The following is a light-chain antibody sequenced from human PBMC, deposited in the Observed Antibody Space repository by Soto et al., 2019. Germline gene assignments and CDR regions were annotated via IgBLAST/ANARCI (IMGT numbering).Light chain of an antibody. J-gene: IGKJ2*01. Sequence: DIQMTQSPSTLSASVGDRVTITCRARQSISSWLAWYQQKPGKAPKLLIYKESRLGSGVPSRFSCSGSGTEVTLTISSLQAEDFAIYYCQQYNSQSSYTFGQGTKLEIK. V-gene: IGKV1-5*03. CDR1: QSISSW. CDR2: KES. CDR3: QQYNSQSSYT.